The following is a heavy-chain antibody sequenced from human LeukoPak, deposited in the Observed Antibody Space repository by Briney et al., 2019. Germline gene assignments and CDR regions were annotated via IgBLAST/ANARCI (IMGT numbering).Heavy chain of an antibody. J-gene: IGHJ4*02. V-gene: IGHV3-7*03. D-gene: IGHD4-11*01. CDR1: GFTFSNYW. CDR2: MNVNGSER. Sequence: GGSLRLSCAASGFTFSNYWMSWVRQAPGKGLEWVANMNVNGSERXXVDXXKGRFTISRDSAKNSLYLQMNSLRAEDTAVYYXAKARXXXXVNDYWGQGTLVTVSS. CDR3: AKARXXXXVNDY.